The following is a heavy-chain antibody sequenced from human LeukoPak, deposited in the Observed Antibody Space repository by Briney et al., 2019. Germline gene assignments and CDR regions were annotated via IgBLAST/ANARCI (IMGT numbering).Heavy chain of an antibody. J-gene: IGHJ4*02. D-gene: IGHD3-10*01. CDR2: ISANDGNT. CDR3: ARESHVTREDY. CDR1: GYTFTSYG. Sequence: GASVKVSCKASGYTFTSYGISWVRQAPGQGLEWMGWISANDGNTAYPQKLQGRVTMTTDASTSTAYMELRSLRSDDTAVYYCARESHVTREDYWGQGTLVTVSS. V-gene: IGHV1-18*01.